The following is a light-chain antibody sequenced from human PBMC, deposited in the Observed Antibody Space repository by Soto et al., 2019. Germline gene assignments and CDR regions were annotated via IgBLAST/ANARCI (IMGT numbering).Light chain of an antibody. CDR2: KAS. CDR3: QPYNSPYT. J-gene: IGKJ2*01. CDR1: QSISSW. V-gene: IGKV1-5*03. Sequence: DIQMTQSPSTLSASVGDRVTITFRASQSISSWLAWYQQKPGKAPKLLIYKASSLESGVPSRFSGSGSGTEFTLTISSLQPDDFATYYCQPYNSPYTFGQGTKLEIK.